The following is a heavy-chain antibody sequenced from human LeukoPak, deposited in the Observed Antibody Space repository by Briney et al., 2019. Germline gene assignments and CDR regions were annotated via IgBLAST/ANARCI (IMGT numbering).Heavy chain of an antibody. D-gene: IGHD3-22*01. J-gene: IGHJ6*02. CDR2: ISSSGSTI. V-gene: IGHV3-48*04. CDR3: ARDDRSYYYYGMDV. CDR1: GFPFSNSW. Sequence: PGGSLRLSCAVSGFPFSNSWMYWVRQAPGKGLEWVSYISSSGSTIYYADSVKGRFTISRDNAKNSLYLQMNSLRAEDTAVYYCARDDRSYYYYGMDVWGQGTTVTVSS.